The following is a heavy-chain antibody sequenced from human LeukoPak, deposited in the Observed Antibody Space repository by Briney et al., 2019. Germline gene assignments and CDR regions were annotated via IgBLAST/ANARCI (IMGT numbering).Heavy chain of an antibody. CDR1: GFTISSYW. V-gene: IGHV3-74*01. D-gene: IGHD6-6*01. CDR3: ARPSIAAFSSDAFDI. CDR2: INRDGSSR. Sequence: GGSLRLSCAASGFTISSYWMHWVRQAPGKGLVWVSRINRDGSSRSYADSVKGRFTISKDNAKNTLYLQMNSLRAEDTAVYYCARPSIAAFSSDAFDIWGQGTMVAVSS. J-gene: IGHJ3*02.